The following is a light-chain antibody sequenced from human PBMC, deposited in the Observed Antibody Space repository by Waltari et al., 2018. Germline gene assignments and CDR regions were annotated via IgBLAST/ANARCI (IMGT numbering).Light chain of an antibody. CDR3: QQSYSPPPIT. CDR2: VGS. V-gene: IGKV1-39*01. CDR1: QTVDKY. Sequence: DTQMTQSPYSLSASVGDRVTITCRASQTVDKYLNWYQQKPGKAPKLLIYVGSSLQSGVPSRFSGSGFGTYFTLTITSVQPEDFATYYCQQSYSPPPITFGQGTRLEI. J-gene: IGKJ5*01.